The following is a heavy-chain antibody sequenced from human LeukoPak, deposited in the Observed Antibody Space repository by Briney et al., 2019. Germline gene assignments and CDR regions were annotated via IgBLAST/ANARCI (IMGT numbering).Heavy chain of an antibody. CDR1: GYTFTGYY. CDR3: ARDYGPYPGCSWFDP. CDR2: INCNGGGT. D-gene: IGHD2-21*01. Sequence: ASVTVSCTASGYTFTGYYIHWVRQAPGQGLEWMGRINCNGGGTSYAQKFQGRVTMTRDTSISTAYMELDRLTSDDTAVYYCARDYGPYPGCSWFDPWGQGTLVTVSS. V-gene: IGHV1-2*06. J-gene: IGHJ5*02.